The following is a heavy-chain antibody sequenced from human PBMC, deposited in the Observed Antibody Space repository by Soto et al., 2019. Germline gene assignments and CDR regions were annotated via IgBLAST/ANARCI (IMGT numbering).Heavy chain of an antibody. CDR2: IRSKANSYAT. Sequence: EVQLVESGGGLVQPGGSLKLSCAASGFTFSGSAMHWVRQASGKGLEWVGRIRSKANSYATAYAASVKGRVTISRDDSKNTAYLQMNSLKTEDSAVYYCTRHGVAVAGRERITDYWGQGTLVTVSS. J-gene: IGHJ4*02. V-gene: IGHV3-73*02. CDR3: TRHGVAVAGRERITDY. CDR1: GFTFSGSA. D-gene: IGHD6-19*01.